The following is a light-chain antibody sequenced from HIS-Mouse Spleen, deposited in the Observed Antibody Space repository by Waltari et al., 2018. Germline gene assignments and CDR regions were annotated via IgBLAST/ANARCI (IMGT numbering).Light chain of an antibody. CDR3: SSYTSSSTPYV. Sequence: QSVLTQPASVSGSPGQSIPISCTGTSRDVGASNYVSWYQQHPGKAPKLMIYEVSNRPSGVSNRFSGSKSGNTASLTISGLQAEDEADYYCSSYTSSSTPYVFGTGTKVTVL. CDR2: EVS. CDR1: SRDVGASNY. J-gene: IGLJ1*01. V-gene: IGLV2-14*01.